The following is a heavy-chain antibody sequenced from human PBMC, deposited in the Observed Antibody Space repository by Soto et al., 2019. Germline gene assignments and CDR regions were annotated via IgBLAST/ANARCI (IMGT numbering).Heavy chain of an antibody. CDR2: IYYSGST. V-gene: IGHV4-61*01. CDR1: GGSVSRGSYY. D-gene: IGHD3-22*01. CDR3: ARGEGYYYDSRDYWYFDL. J-gene: IGHJ2*01. Sequence: TLSLTCTVSGGSVSRGSYYWSWIRQPPGKGLEWIGYIYYSGSTNYNPSLKSRVTISVDTSKNQFSLKLSSVTAADTAVYYCARGEGYYYDSRDYWYFDLWGRGTLVTVSS.